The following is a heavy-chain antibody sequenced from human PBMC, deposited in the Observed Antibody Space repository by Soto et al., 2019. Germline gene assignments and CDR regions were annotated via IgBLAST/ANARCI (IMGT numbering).Heavy chain of an antibody. CDR2: MNPNSGNT. CDR1: GYTFTSYD. Sequence: ASVKVSCKASGYTFTSYDINWVRQATGQGLEWMGWMNPNSGNTGYAQKFQGRVTMTRNTSISTAYMELSSLRSEDTAVYYCASRADIVVVPAAIRGDAFDIWGQGTMATVSS. J-gene: IGHJ3*02. CDR3: ASRADIVVVPAAIRGDAFDI. D-gene: IGHD2-2*02. V-gene: IGHV1-8*01.